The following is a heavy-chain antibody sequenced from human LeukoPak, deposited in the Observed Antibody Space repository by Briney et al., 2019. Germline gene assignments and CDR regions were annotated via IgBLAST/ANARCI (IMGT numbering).Heavy chain of an antibody. CDR1: GFTFSSYG. Sequence: GRSLRLSCAASGFTFSSYGMHWVRQAPGKGLEWVSSSSSSSSYKYYADSMKGRVTISRDNAKNSLYLQMNSLRPEDTAVYYCARETTTIFGMVPYFFDHWGQGTLVTVSS. CDR2: SSSSSSYK. V-gene: IGHV3-21*01. CDR3: ARETTTIFGMVPYFFDH. D-gene: IGHD3-3*01. J-gene: IGHJ4*02.